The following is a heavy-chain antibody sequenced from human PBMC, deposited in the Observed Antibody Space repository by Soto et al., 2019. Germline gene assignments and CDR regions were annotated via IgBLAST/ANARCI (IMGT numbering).Heavy chain of an antibody. CDR1: GDTFKNCV. V-gene: IGHV1-69*01. J-gene: IGHJ6*02. Sequence: QVQVVQSGVEVRRPGSSVKVSCKASGDTFKNCVISWVRQAPGQGLEWMGGIIPLFGTTDFAQRFQGRLTITTDESTITAYMELSRLRSEDTATYYCAAELGFGKLAVVWGQGTTVIASS. CDR3: AAELGFGKLAVV. CDR2: IIPLFGTT. D-gene: IGHD7-27*01.